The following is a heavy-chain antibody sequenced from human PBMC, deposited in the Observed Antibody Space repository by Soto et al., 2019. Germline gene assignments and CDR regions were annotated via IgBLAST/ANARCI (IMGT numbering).Heavy chain of an antibody. CDR1: GFTFSSYS. CDR2: ISSSSSTI. Sequence: GGSLRLSCAASGFTFSSYSMNWVRQAPGKGLEWVSYISSSSSTIYYADSVKGRFTISRDNAKNSLYLQMNSLRDEDTAVYYCARDAEYYDSSGYYYVGGGDAFDIRGQGTMVTVSS. CDR3: ARDAEYYDSSGYYYVGGGDAFDI. V-gene: IGHV3-48*02. J-gene: IGHJ3*02. D-gene: IGHD3-22*01.